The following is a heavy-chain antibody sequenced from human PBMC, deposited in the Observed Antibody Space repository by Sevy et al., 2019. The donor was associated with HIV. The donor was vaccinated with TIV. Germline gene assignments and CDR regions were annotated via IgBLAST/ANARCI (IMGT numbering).Heavy chain of an antibody. J-gene: IGHJ5*02. CDR1: GYTFTSYG. Sequence: ASVKVSCKASGYTFTSYGISWVRQAPGQGLEWMGWISAYNGNTNYAQKLQGRVTMTTDTSTSTAYMELRSLRSDDTAVYYCARSRYCSGGSCSWYNWFDPWGQGTLVTVSS. V-gene: IGHV1-18*01. CDR3: ARSRYCSGGSCSWYNWFDP. CDR2: ISAYNGNT. D-gene: IGHD2-15*01.